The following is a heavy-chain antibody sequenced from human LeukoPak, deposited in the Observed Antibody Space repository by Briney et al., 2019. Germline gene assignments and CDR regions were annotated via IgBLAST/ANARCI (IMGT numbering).Heavy chain of an antibody. V-gene: IGHV4-59*01. CDR2: IYYSGST. Sequence: PSEALSLTCTVSGGSISTYYWSWIRQPPGKGLEWIGYIYYSGSTNYNPSLKSRVTMSVDTSKNQFSLNLNSVTAADTAVYYCARDRTIGWFDPWGQGTLVTVSS. J-gene: IGHJ5*02. CDR3: ARDRTIGWFDP. CDR1: GGSISTYY. D-gene: IGHD1-7*01.